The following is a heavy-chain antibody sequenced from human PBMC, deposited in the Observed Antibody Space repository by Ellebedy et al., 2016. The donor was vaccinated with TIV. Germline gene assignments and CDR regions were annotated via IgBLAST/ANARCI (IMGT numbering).Heavy chain of an antibody. V-gene: IGHV3-30-3*01. CDR3: ARDLGNDILTPGDY. J-gene: IGHJ4*02. CDR1: GFTFSSYA. D-gene: IGHD3-9*01. Sequence: GESLKISCAASGFTFSSYAMHWVRQAPGKGLEWVAVISYDGSNKYYADSVKGRFTISRDNSKNTLYLQMNSLRAEDTAVYYCARDLGNDILTPGDYWGQGTLVTVSS. CDR2: ISYDGSNK.